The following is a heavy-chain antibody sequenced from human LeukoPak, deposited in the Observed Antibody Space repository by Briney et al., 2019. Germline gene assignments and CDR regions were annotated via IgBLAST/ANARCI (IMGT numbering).Heavy chain of an antibody. Sequence: GGSLRLSCTVSGFTLSSYWMHWVRQVPGKGLAWVSRINSDGSTINYADSVKGRLTISRDNARNTLYLQMNSLRGEDTAVYYCARAGWYRFDYWGQGTLVTVSS. CDR1: GFTLSSYW. V-gene: IGHV3-74*01. CDR3: ARAGWYRFDY. J-gene: IGHJ4*02. CDR2: INSDGSTI. D-gene: IGHD6-19*01.